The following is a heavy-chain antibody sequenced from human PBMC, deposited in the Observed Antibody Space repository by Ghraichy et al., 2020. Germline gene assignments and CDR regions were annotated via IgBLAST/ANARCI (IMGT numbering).Heavy chain of an antibody. CDR3: ARDLSTQTIYYYYGMDV. J-gene: IGHJ6*02. D-gene: IGHD2-2*01. Sequence: GGSLRLSCTASGFTFSSYGMNWVRQAPGKGLEWVAVIWYDGSNKYYADSVKGRFTISRDNSKNTLYLQMNSLRAEDTAVYYCARDLSTQTIYYYYGMDVWGQGTTVTVSS. V-gene: IGHV3-33*08. CDR1: GFTFSSYG. CDR2: IWYDGSNK.